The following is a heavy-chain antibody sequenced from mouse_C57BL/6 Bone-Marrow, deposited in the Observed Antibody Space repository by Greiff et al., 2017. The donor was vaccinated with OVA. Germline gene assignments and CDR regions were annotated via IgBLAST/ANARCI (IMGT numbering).Heavy chain of an antibody. Sequence: VQLQQSGPELVKPGASVKISCKASGYAFRSSWMNWVKQRPGKGLEWIGRIYPGDGDTNSNGKFKGKATLTADKSSSTAYMQLSSLTSEDSAVYFCARSDYGRDYWGQGTTLTVSS. CDR2: IYPGDGDT. V-gene: IGHV1-82*01. CDR3: ARSDYGRDY. CDR1: GYAFRSSW. D-gene: IGHD1-1*01. J-gene: IGHJ2*01.